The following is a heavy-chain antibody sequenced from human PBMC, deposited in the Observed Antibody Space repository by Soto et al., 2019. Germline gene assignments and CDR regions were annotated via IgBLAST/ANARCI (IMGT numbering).Heavy chain of an antibody. Sequence: SETLSLTCTVSGGSVSSGNYHWSWIRQPPGKGLEWIGHISHSGNTHYNPSLKSRVTISVDTSKNHFTLTLISTTAADTAMYYCAGEENHLARYGGDLDYWGQGTLVTVYS. V-gene: IGHV4-61*03. D-gene: IGHD3-16*01. CDR3: AGEENHLARYGGDLDY. CDR2: ISHSGNT. CDR1: GGSVSSGNYH. J-gene: IGHJ4*02.